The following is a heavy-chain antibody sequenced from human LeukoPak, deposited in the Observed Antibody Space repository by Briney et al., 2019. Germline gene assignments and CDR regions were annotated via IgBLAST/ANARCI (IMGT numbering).Heavy chain of an antibody. CDR3: AKDRGPILGRSFSHFDY. CDR2: IYENGGTT. V-gene: IGHV3-23*01. Sequence: GGSLRLSCVGSGFTFRSHAMSWVRQAPEKGLEFVSGIYENGGTTYYADSVKGRFSISRDNSKNTLYLQMDSLRGEDTAVYYCAKDRGPILGRSFSHFDYWGQGTLVTVSS. J-gene: IGHJ4*02. CDR1: GFTFRSHA. D-gene: IGHD2-2*02.